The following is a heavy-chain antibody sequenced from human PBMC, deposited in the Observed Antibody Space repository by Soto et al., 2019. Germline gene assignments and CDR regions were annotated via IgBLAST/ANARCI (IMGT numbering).Heavy chain of an antibody. V-gene: IGHV4-34*01. J-gene: IGHJ6*03. CDR1: GGSFSGYY. Sequence: SETLSLTCAVYGGSFSGYYWSWIRQPPGKGLEWIGEINHSGSTNYNPSLKSRVTISVDTSKNQFSLKLSSVTAADTAVYYCARTRGYYYYYMDVWGKGTSVTVSS. CDR2: INHSGST. CDR3: ARTRGYYYYYMDV.